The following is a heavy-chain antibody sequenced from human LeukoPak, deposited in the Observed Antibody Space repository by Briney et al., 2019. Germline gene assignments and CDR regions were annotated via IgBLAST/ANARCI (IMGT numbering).Heavy chain of an antibody. J-gene: IGHJ3*02. CDR3: AKDVALGYCSGGSCYSSAFDI. CDR2: IWFDGSNK. Sequence: GGSLRLSCAASGFTFSAFWMHWVRQAPGKGLEWVAVIWFDGSNKYYADSVKGRFTISRDNSKNTLYLQMNSLRAEDTAVYYCAKDVALGYCSGGSCYSSAFDIWGQGTMVTVSS. V-gene: IGHV3-33*03. D-gene: IGHD2-15*01. CDR1: GFTFSAFW.